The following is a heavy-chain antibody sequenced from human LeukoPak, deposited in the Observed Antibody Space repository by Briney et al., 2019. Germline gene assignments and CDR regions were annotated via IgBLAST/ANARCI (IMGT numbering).Heavy chain of an antibody. Sequence: GASVKVSCKASGYTFTIYGISWVRQAPGQGLGWMGWISAYNGNTNYAQKLQGRVTMTTDTSTSTAYMELRSLRSDDTAVYYCARVEKLRGCDYWGQGTLVTVSS. CDR1: GYTFTIYG. J-gene: IGHJ4*02. CDR3: ARVEKLRGCDY. V-gene: IGHV1-18*01. CDR2: ISAYNGNT. D-gene: IGHD1-26*01.